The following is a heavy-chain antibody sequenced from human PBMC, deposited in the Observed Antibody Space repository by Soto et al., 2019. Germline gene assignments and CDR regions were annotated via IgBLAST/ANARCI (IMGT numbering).Heavy chain of an antibody. D-gene: IGHD3-10*01. CDR3: AKDGQIGNHYGYWFDP. V-gene: IGHV3-23*01. J-gene: IGHJ5*02. CDR1: GFTFSNYG. Sequence: EVQVLESGGDLVQPGGSLRLSCSASGFTFSNYGMNWVRQAPGKGLEWVSSISGSGRSSNYADPVKGRCTISRDNSKNIVYLQMNSLRVEDTAVYYCAKDGQIGNHYGYWFDPWGQGTLVTVSS. CDR2: ISGSGRSS.